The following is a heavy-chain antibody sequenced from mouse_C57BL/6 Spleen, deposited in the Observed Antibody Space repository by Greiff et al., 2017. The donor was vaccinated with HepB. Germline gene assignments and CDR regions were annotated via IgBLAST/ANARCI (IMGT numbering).Heavy chain of an antibody. V-gene: IGHV1-50*01. CDR1: GYTFTSYW. CDR2: IDPSDSYT. Sequence: QVHVKQPGAELVKPGASVKLSCKASGYTFTSYWMQWVKQRPGQGLEWIGEIDPSDSYTNYNQKFKGKATLTVDTSSSTAYMQLSSLTSEDSAVYYCARSSTMITTGGYFDYWGQGTTLTVSS. CDR3: ARSSTMITTGGYFDY. J-gene: IGHJ2*01. D-gene: IGHD2-4*01.